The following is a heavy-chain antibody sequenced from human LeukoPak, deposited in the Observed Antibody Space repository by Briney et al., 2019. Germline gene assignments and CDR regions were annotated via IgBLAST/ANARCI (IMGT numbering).Heavy chain of an antibody. CDR2: ISGSGGST. J-gene: IGHJ4*02. CDR3: AKTYSYGSWGHYFDY. D-gene: IGHD5-18*01. V-gene: IGHV3-23*01. Sequence: PGGSLRLSCAASGFTFSSYAMSWVRQAPGKGLEWVSAISGSGGSTYYADSVKGRFTISRDNSKNTLYLQMNSLRAEDTAVYYCAKTYSYGSWGHYFDYWGQGTLVTVSS. CDR1: GFTFSSYA.